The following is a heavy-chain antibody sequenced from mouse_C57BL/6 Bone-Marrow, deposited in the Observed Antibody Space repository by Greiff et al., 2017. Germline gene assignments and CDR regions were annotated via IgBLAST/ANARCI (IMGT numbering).Heavy chain of an antibody. CDR2: ISYDGSN. CDR1: GYSITSGYY. V-gene: IGHV3-6*01. Sequence: EVKLQESGPGLVKPSQSLSLTCSVTGYSITSGYYWNWIRQFPGNKLEWMGYISYDGSNNYNPSLKNRISITRDTSKNQFFLKLNSVTTEDTATYYCACLLYYAMDYWGQGTSVTVSS. D-gene: IGHD2-1*01. J-gene: IGHJ4*01. CDR3: ACLLYYAMDY.